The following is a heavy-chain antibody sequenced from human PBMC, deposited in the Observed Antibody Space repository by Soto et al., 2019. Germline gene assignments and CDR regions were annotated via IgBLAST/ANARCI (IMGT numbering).Heavy chain of an antibody. CDR3: ANPRSDTSGWGADWFDP. CDR1: GFTFSSSA. J-gene: IGHJ5*02. D-gene: IGHD3-22*01. V-gene: IGHV3-23*01. CDR2: INNRGDST. Sequence: EVQLLESGGGLVQPGGSLRLSCAASGFTFSSSAMTWVRQAPGTGPEWVSSINNRGDSTYYADSVKGRFTISRDFSKNTRYLQINNLTDEDTAVYHCANPRSDTSGWGADWFDPWGQGTLVTVSS.